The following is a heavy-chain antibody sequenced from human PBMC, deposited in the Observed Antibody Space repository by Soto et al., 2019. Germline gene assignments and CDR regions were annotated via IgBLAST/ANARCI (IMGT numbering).Heavy chain of an antibody. CDR2: ILPIYGTT. V-gene: IGHV1-69*01. Sequence: QVQLVQSGAEVKKPGSSVKVSCRASGGTFGGYAISWVWQGPGQGLEWMGGILPIYGTTNYAQRFQGRVTITADESTSTAYMELSSLRSEDTAMNYCAIDNYGDYVNYYYFGLDVWGQGTTVTVSS. CDR1: GGTFGGYA. CDR3: AIDNYGDYVNYYYFGLDV. D-gene: IGHD4-17*01. J-gene: IGHJ6*02.